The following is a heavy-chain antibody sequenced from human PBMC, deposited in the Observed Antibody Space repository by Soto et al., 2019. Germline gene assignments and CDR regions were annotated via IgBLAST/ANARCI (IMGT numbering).Heavy chain of an antibody. Sequence: QVQLVQSGAEEKKPGASVKVSCKASGYTFTSYAMHWVRQAPGQRLEWMGWINAGNGNTKYSQKFQGRVTITRDTSASTAYMELSSLRSEDTAVYYCARVLVGATPFDYWGQGTLVTVSS. CDR3: ARVLVGATPFDY. J-gene: IGHJ4*02. V-gene: IGHV1-3*05. CDR1: GYTFTSYA. D-gene: IGHD1-26*01. CDR2: INAGNGNT.